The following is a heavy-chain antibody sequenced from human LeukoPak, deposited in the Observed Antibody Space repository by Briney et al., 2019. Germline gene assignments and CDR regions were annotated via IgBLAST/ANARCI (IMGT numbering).Heavy chain of an antibody. J-gene: IGHJ5*02. CDR1: GGSIGSSTYY. D-gene: IGHD2-15*01. Sequence: PSETLSLTCTVSGGSIGSSTYYWGWLRQPPGKGLEWIGSIYYSGTTYYNPSLRSRVTISVHTSKNQFSLKLRSVTAADTAVYYCARASCGGGTCYDSRGWFDPWGQGTLVTVSS. CDR3: ARASCGGGTCYDSRGWFDP. V-gene: IGHV4-39*07. CDR2: IYYSGTT.